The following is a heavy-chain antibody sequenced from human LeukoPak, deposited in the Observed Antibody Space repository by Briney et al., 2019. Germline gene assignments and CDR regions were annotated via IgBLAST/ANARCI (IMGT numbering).Heavy chain of an antibody. D-gene: IGHD3-3*01. Sequence: GGSLRLSCAASAFTFSTYSMNWVRQAPGKGLEWVSYLSSSSTTIYYADSVKGRFTISRDNAKNSLYLQMNSLRAEDTAVYYCARDTILDFWSGLPYVDVWGKGTTVTVSS. V-gene: IGHV3-48*01. J-gene: IGHJ6*03. CDR3: ARDTILDFWSGLPYVDV. CDR2: LSSSSTTI. CDR1: AFTFSTYS.